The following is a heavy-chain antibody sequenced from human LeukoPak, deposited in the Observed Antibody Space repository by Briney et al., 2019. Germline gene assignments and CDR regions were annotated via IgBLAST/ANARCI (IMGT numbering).Heavy chain of an antibody. CDR1: GFTFSTYG. CDR2: IRYDGGNK. J-gene: IGHJ4*02. Sequence: PGGTLRLSCAASGFTFSTYGMSWVRQAPGKGLEWVAFIRYDGGNKYYADSVKGRFTISRDNSKNTLYLQMNNLRAEDTAVYYCAKTQQKWFGESPTPDYWGQGTLVTVSS. V-gene: IGHV3-30*02. CDR3: AKTQQKWFGESPTPDY. D-gene: IGHD3-10*01.